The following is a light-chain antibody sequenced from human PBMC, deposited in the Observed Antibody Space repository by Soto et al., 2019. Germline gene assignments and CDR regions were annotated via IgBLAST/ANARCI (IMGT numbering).Light chain of an antibody. CDR2: GAS. J-gene: IGKJ2*01. CDR1: QSVSSN. CDR3: QQYHNWPPYT. Sequence: EIVMTQSPATLSVSPGERATLSCRASQSVSSNLAWYQQTPGQAPRLLIYGASTRATGIPARFSGSGSGTEFTLTISSLQSEDFAVYYCQQYHNWPPYTFGKGTKLEI. V-gene: IGKV3-15*01.